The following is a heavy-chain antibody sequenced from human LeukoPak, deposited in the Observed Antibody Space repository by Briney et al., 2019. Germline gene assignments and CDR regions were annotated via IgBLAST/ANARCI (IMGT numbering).Heavy chain of an antibody. J-gene: IGHJ4*02. CDR1: GFTFSNSV. D-gene: IGHD2-8*02. CDR3: ARGVLGVIPIDY. CDR2: ISGSGDST. Sequence: GGSLRLSCAASGFTFSNSVMSWVRQAPGKGLEWVSVISGSGDSTYYADSVKGRFTISRDNSKNTLYLQMNSLRAEDTAVYYCARGVLGVIPIDYWGQGTLVTVSS. V-gene: IGHV3-23*01.